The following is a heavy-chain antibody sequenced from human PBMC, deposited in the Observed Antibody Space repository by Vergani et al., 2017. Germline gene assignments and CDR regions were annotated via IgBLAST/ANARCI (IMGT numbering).Heavy chain of an antibody. V-gene: IGHV3-33*01. CDR1: GFTFSSYG. D-gene: IGHD6-13*01. CDR3: ARDREGRVGSSWYLMGYYYYYGMDV. CDR2: IWYDGSNK. J-gene: IGHJ6*02. Sequence: QVQLVESGGGVVQPGRSLRLSCAASGFTFSSYGMHWVRQAPGKGLEWVAVIWYDGSNKYYADSVKGRFTISKDNSKNTLYLEMNSLRAEDTAVYYCARDREGRVGSSWYLMGYYYYYGMDVWGQGTTVTVSS.